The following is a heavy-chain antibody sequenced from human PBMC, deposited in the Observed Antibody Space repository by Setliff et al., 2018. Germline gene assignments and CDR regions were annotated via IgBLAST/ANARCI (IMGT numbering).Heavy chain of an antibody. CDR2: ISSSSTYT. Sequence: GGSLRLSCAASGLSYINDWVSWIRQAPGKGLEWVSYISSSSTYTNYADSVKGRFTISRDNARDSLYLQMDSLRAEDTAVYYCARGFRYCHGGSCYLPDSWGQGTLVTVSS. CDR1: GLSYINDW. CDR3: ARGFRYCHGGSCYLPDS. V-gene: IGHV3-11*05. J-gene: IGHJ4*02. D-gene: IGHD2-15*01.